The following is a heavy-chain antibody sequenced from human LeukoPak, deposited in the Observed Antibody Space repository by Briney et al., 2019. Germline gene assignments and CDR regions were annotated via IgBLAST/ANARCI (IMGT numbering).Heavy chain of an antibody. D-gene: IGHD2-15*01. J-gene: IGHJ4*02. CDR1: GFTFSSYW. Sequence: GGSLRLSCAASGFTFSSYWMSWVRQARGKGLEWVANIKQDGSEKYYVDSVKGRFTISRDNAKNSLYLQMNSLRAEDTAVYYCARDLRYSCSGGSCYPGGFDYWGQGTLVTVSS. V-gene: IGHV3-7*01. CDR2: IKQDGSEK. CDR3: ARDLRYSCSGGSCYPGGFDY.